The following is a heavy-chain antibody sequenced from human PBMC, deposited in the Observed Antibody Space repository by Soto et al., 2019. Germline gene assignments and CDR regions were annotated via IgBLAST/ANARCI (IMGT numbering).Heavy chain of an antibody. V-gene: IGHV3-7*05. CDR1: GFTFSSYW. Sequence: HPGCSLRISCAACGFTFSSYWMSWVRKAPGKGLEWVANIKQDGSEKYYVDSVKGRFTISRDNAKNSLYLQMNSLRAEDTVVYYCARDIAAAGHYFDYWGQGTLVTVSS. D-gene: IGHD6-13*01. CDR2: IKQDGSEK. J-gene: IGHJ4*02. CDR3: ARDIAAAGHYFDY.